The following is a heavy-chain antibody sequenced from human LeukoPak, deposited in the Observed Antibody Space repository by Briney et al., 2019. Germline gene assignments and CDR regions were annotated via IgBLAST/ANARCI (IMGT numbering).Heavy chain of an antibody. J-gene: IGHJ6*02. CDR2: ISSDSKYI. D-gene: IGHD3/OR15-3a*01. V-gene: IGHV3-21*01. Sequence: GGSLRLSCAASGFTFDDYTMHWVRQAPGKGLEWVSSISSDSKYIFYADSLKGRFTISRDNAKNSLYLQIISLRAEDTAVYYCARVAFGLYVMDVWGQGTTVTVSS. CDR1: GFTFDDYT. CDR3: ARVAFGLYVMDV.